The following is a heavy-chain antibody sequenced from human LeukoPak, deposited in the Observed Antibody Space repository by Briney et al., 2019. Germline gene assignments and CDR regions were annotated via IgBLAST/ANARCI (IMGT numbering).Heavy chain of an antibody. CDR1: GGSISSSSYY. J-gene: IGHJ6*03. CDR3: ARGRVSSSTYYSTYYYYFYMDV. V-gene: IGHV4-39*07. D-gene: IGHD4-11*01. CDR2: IYYSGST. Sequence: SETLSLTCTVSGGSISSSSYYWGWIRQPPGKGLEWIGSIYYSGSTYYNPSLKSRVTISVDTSKNPFSLKLTSVTAAATAVYFCARGRVSSSTYYSTYYYYFYMDVWGKGTTVIVSS.